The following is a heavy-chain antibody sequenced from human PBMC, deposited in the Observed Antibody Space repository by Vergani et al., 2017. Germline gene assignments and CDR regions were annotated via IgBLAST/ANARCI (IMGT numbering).Heavy chain of an antibody. CDR3: ARGQQQPRHWYFDL. D-gene: IGHD6-13*01. CDR1: GGSLSSGGYY. CDR2: IYYSGST. Sequence: QVQLQESGPGLVKPSQTLSLTCTVSGGSLSSGGYYWSWIRQHPGKGLEWIGYIYYSGSTYYNPSLKSRVTISVDTSKNQFSLKLSSVTAADTAVYYCARGQQQPRHWYFDLWGRGTLVTVSS. V-gene: IGHV4-31*03. J-gene: IGHJ2*01.